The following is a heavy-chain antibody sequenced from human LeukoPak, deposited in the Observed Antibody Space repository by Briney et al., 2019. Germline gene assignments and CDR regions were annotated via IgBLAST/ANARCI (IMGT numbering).Heavy chain of an antibody. J-gene: IGHJ4*02. CDR2: ISYDGSNK. V-gene: IGHV3-30-3*01. CDR1: GFTFSSYA. D-gene: IGHD3-22*01. Sequence: GGSLRLSCAASGFTFSSYAMHWVRQAPGKGLEWVAVISYDGSNKYYADSVKGRFTISRDNAKNSLYLQMNSLRAEDTAVYYCARDSYYYDSSGHDYWGQGTLVTVSS. CDR3: ARDSYYYDSSGHDY.